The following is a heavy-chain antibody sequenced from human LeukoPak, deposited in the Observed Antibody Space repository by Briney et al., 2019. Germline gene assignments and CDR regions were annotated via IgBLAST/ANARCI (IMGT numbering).Heavy chain of an antibody. V-gene: IGHV5-51*01. J-gene: IGHJ6*03. D-gene: IGHD1-26*01. CDR3: ARQKCSSGDYCHIYYYNYYMDV. Sequence: GESLKISCKGSGYSFTKYWIGWVRQMPGKGLEWMGIIYPGDSDARYSPSFQGQVTISVDLSINTAYLQWSSLKASDTAMYYCARQKCSSGDYCHIYYYNYYMDVWGEGTAVTISS. CDR2: IYPGDSDA. CDR1: GYSFTKYW.